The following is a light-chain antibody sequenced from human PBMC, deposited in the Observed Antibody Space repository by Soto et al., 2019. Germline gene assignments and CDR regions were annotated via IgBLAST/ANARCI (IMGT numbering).Light chain of an antibody. CDR1: QSVSYY. CDR3: HQRNK. CDR2: DAS. J-gene: IGKJ5*01. V-gene: IGKV3-11*01. Sequence: EIVLTQSPGTLSLSPGERATLSCRASQSVSYYLAWYQQKPGQAPRLLIYDASSRATGVPDRFSGSGSGTDFTLTISSLEPEDFGVYFCHQRNKFGQGTRLEIK.